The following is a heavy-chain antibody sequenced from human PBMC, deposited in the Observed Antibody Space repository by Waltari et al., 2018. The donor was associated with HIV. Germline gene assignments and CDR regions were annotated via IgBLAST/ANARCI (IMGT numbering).Heavy chain of an antibody. CDR1: GFSVSSYW. D-gene: IGHD3-10*01. Sequence: EVQLVQSGGGLIKPGGSLRLSCAASGFSVSSYWMHWVRQTPGKGLLWVSGINIDGSRIDYADSVRGRFTISRDSAKNTLSLQMNSLTEEDTAVYYCSRDTFGEYDYWGQGTLVTVSS. CDR2: INIDGSRI. CDR3: SRDTFGEYDY. J-gene: IGHJ4*02. V-gene: IGHV3-74*01.